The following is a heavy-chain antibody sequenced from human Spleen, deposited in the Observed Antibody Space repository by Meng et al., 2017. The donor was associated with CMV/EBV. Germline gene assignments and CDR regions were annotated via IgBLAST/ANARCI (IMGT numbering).Heavy chain of an antibody. V-gene: IGHV3-30*02. J-gene: IGHJ4*02. CDR3: ARPAGGGDYGHYFDH. Sequence: GESLKISCAASGFTFSNYGMHWVRQAPGKGLEWVAFIRYDGSDKNYADSVKGRFIISRDNSENTVYLQVISLRLEDTAVYYCARPAGGGDYGHYFDHWGQGTLVTVSS. CDR2: IRYDGSDK. CDR1: GFTFSNYG. D-gene: IGHD4-17*01.